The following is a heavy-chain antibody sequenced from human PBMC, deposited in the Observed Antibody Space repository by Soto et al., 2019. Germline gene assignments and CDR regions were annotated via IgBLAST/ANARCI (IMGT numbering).Heavy chain of an antibody. Sequence: EVQLVESGGGLVKPGGSLRLSGAASGFTFSSYSLNWVRQAPGKGLGWFSSISSSSSYIYYADSVKGRFTISRDNAKNSLYLQMNSLRAEDTAVHYWTRDQVAGTRYFDLWGRGTLVTVSS. J-gene: IGHJ2*01. CDR2: ISSSSSYI. D-gene: IGHD6-19*01. CDR3: TRDQVAGTRYFDL. V-gene: IGHV3-21*01. CDR1: GFTFSSYS.